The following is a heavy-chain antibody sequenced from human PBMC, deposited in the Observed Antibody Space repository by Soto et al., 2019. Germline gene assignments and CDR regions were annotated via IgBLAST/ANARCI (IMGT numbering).Heavy chain of an antibody. CDR3: AKDQDIVVVVAARYGMDV. Sequence: VGSLRLSCAASGFTFSSYGMHWVRQAPGKGLEWVAVISYDGSNKYYADSVKGRFTISRDNSKNTLYLQMNSLRAEDTAVYYCAKDQDIVVVVAARYGMDVWGQGTTVTVSS. CDR1: GFTFSSYG. J-gene: IGHJ6*02. CDR2: ISYDGSNK. D-gene: IGHD2-15*01. V-gene: IGHV3-30*18.